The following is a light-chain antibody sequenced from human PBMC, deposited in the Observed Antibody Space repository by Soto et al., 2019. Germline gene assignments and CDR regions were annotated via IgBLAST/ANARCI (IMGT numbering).Light chain of an antibody. CDR2: DAA. CDR3: QQRSSWPWT. V-gene: IGKV3-11*01. J-gene: IGKJ1*01. Sequence: EILVTQSPATLSLSPGERATLSCRASQSVSSYLAWYQQKPGQAPRLLIYDAANRATGIPARIGGSGSGTDFTLTISSLEPEDFAVYYCQQRSSWPWTFGQGTKVDIK. CDR1: QSVSSY.